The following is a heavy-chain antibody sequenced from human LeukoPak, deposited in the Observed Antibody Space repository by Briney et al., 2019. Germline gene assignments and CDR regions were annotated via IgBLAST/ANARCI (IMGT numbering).Heavy chain of an antibody. V-gene: IGHV3-7*01. D-gene: IGHD4-17*01. J-gene: IGHJ4*02. CDR3: AAGDYADY. CDR2: IKQDGSEK. Sequence: GGSLRLSCGASGFTFSSYWMSWVRQAPGKGLEWVANIKQDGSEKYYVDSVKGRFTISRDNAKNSLYLQMNSLRAEDTAVYYCAAGDYADYWGQGTLVTVSS. CDR1: GFTFSSYW.